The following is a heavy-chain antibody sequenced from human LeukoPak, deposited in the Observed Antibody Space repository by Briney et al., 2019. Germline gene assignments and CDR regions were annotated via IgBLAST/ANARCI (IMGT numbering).Heavy chain of an antibody. D-gene: IGHD3-3*01. Sequence: SETLSLTCTVSGGSISDYYWNWIRHPPGKGLEWIGYIYYSGSTTYNPSLKSRVTMSVDTAKNQFSLTVRSVTAADTAVYYCARGDFCSKSNCYLRPMDVWGKGTTVTVSS. V-gene: IGHV4-59*01. CDR2: IYYSGST. J-gene: IGHJ6*03. CDR1: GGSISDYY. CDR3: ARGDFCSKSNCYLRPMDV.